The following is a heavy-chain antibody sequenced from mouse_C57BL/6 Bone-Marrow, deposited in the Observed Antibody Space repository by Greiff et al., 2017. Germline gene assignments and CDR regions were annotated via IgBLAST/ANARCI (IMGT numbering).Heavy chain of an antibody. D-gene: IGHD1-1*01. Sequence: VRLQQPGAELVKPGASVKLSCKASGYTFTSYWMHWVKQRPGQGLEWIGMIHPNSGSTNYNEKFKSKATLTVDKSSSTAYMQLSSLTSEDSAVYYCARLNYYGPYWYFDVWGTGTTVTVSS. V-gene: IGHV1-64*01. CDR3: ARLNYYGPYWYFDV. J-gene: IGHJ1*03. CDR1: GYTFTSYW. CDR2: IHPNSGST.